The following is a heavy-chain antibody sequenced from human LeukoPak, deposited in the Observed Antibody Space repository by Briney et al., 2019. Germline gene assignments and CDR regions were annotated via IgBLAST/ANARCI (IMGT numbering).Heavy chain of an antibody. J-gene: IGHJ4*02. CDR2: IYYSGST. V-gene: IGHV4-39*07. Sequence: SETLSLTCTVSGGSISSSGYYWGWIRQPPGKGLEWIGNIYYSGSTYYNPSLRSRVTISVDTSKNQFSLKLTSVTAADTAVYYCARDFPSTQSYSSSWSWDYWGQGTLVTVSS. D-gene: IGHD6-13*01. CDR3: ARDFPSTQSYSSSWSWDY. CDR1: GGSISSSGYY.